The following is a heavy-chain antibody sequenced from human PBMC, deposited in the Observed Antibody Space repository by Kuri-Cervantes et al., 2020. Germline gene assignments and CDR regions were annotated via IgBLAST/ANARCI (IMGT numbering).Heavy chain of an antibody. CDR2: INHSGST. Sequence: SETLSLTCTVSGYSISSGYYWGWIRQPPGKGLEWIGEINHSGSTNYNPSLKSRVTISVDTSKNQFSLKLSSVTAADTAVYYCARDRVSYSSSWPNWFDPWGQGTLVTVSS. V-gene: IGHV4-38-2*02. CDR3: ARDRVSYSSSWPNWFDP. D-gene: IGHD6-13*01. J-gene: IGHJ5*02. CDR1: GYSISSGYY.